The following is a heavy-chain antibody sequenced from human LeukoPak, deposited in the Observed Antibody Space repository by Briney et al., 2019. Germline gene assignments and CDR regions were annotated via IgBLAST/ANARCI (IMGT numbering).Heavy chain of an antibody. CDR1: GGTFSSYA. D-gene: IGHD4-11*01. V-gene: IGHV1-69*01. CDR2: IIPIFGTA. CDR3: ARVVSTVSRDYYGMDV. J-gene: IGHJ6*02. Sequence: GASVKVSCKASGGTFSSYAISWVRQAPGQGLEWMGGIIPIFGTANYAQKFQGRVTITADESTSTAYMELSSLRSEDTAVYYCARVVSTVSRDYYGMDVWGQGTTVTASS.